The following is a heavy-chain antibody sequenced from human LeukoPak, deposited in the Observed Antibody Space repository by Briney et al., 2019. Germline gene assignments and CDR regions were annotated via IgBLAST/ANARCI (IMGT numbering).Heavy chain of an antibody. CDR1: GGSISSSY. CDR3: ARGATAPGGY. J-gene: IGHJ4*02. D-gene: IGHD6-13*01. V-gene: IGHV4-59*01. Sequence: SETLSRTCIVSGGSISSSYWSWIRQPPGKGLEWIGNIYYSGSTNYNPSLKSRVTISVDTSKRQFSLKLTSVTAADTAVYYCARGATAPGGYWGQGTLVTVSS. CDR2: IYYSGST.